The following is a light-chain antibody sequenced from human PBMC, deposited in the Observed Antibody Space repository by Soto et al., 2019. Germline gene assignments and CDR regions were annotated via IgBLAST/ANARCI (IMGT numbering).Light chain of an antibody. V-gene: IGLV1-51*01. J-gene: IGLJ2*01. Sequence: QSVLTQPPSVSAAPGQTVTISCSGSSSNIGNNYVSWYQQFPGTAPKLLICDDNKRPSGIPDRFSGSKSGTSATLGITGLQTGDEADYFCGTWDSRLRAGVFGGGTKLTVL. CDR3: GTWDSRLRAGV. CDR1: SSNIGNNY. CDR2: DDN.